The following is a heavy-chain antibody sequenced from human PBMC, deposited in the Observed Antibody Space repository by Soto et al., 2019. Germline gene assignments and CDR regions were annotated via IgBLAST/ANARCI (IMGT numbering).Heavy chain of an antibody. CDR2: IIPIFGTA. CDR3: AGDNYYDFWSGYGSHYYYGMDV. J-gene: IGHJ6*02. Sequence: SVKVSCKASGGTFSSYAISWVRQAPGQGLEWMGGIIPIFGTANYAQKFQGRVTITADESTSTAYMELSSLRSEDTAVYYCAGDNYYDFWSGYGSHYYYGMDVWGQGTTVTVSS. D-gene: IGHD3-3*01. V-gene: IGHV1-69*13. CDR1: GGTFSSYA.